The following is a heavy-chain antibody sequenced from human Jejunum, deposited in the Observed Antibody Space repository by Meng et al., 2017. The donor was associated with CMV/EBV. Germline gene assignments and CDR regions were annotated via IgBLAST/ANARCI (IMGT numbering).Heavy chain of an antibody. CDR3: ARGGYSSSSGEYDY. CDR1: FSFDDYG. D-gene: IGHD6-6*01. Sequence: FSFDDYGMTWVRQGPGRGLEWISGIDGNGGSTAYADSVNGRFTISRDNAKNSLYLQMNSLRAEDTALYYCARGGYSSSSGEYDYWGQGTLVTVSS. J-gene: IGHJ4*02. V-gene: IGHV3-20*03. CDR2: IDGNGGST.